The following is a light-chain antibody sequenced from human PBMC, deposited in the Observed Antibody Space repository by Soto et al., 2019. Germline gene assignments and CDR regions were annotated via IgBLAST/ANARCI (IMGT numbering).Light chain of an antibody. J-gene: IGLJ1*01. CDR3: QSYDSSLSGSMV. Sequence: QSVLTQPPSVSGAPGQRVTISCTGSSSNIGAGYDVHWYQQLPGTAPKLLIYGNSNRPSGVPDRFSGSKSGTSASLAITGHQAEDEADYYCQSYDSSLSGSMVFGTGTKVTVL. CDR1: SSNIGAGYD. CDR2: GNS. V-gene: IGLV1-40*01.